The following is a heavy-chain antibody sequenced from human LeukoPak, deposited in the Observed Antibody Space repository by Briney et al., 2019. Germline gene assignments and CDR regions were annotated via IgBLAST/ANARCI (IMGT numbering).Heavy chain of an antibody. CDR2: ISHSGST. CDR3: ARKGRSSGPFQH. D-gene: IGHD6-19*01. J-gene: IGHJ1*01. Sequence: SETLSLTCVYGGSFSGYYWSWIRQPPGQGLEWIGEISHSGSTNYNPSLKSRVTISVDTSKNQFSLNLNSVTAADTAVYYCARKGRSSGPFQHWGQGTLVTVSS. V-gene: IGHV4-34*01. CDR1: GGSFSGYY.